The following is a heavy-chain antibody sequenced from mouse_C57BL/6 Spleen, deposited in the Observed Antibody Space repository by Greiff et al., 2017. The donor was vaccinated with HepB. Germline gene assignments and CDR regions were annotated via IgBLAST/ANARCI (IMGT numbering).Heavy chain of an antibody. J-gene: IGHJ2*01. CDR3: ANDY. CDR1: GYTFTSYW. CDR2: IDPSDSYT. V-gene: IGHV1-50*01. Sequence: QVQLQQSGAELVKPGASVKLSCKASGYTFTSYWMQWVKQRPGQGLEWIGEIDPSDSYTNYNQKFKGKATLTVDTSSSTAYMQLSSLTSEDSAVYYCANDYWGQGTTLTVSS.